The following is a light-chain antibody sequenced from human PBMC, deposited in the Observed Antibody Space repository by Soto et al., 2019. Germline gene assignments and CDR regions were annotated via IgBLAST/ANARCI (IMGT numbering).Light chain of an antibody. Sequence: QSVLTQPPSTSGTPGQRVIISCSGSSSNIGRNTVNWYQHLPGTAPKLLIYSNNQRPSGVPDRFSGSKSGTSASLAISGLQSEDEADYYCAAWDDSLNGWVFGGGTQLTVL. CDR1: SSNIGRNT. CDR2: SNN. CDR3: AAWDDSLNGWV. V-gene: IGLV1-44*01. J-gene: IGLJ3*02.